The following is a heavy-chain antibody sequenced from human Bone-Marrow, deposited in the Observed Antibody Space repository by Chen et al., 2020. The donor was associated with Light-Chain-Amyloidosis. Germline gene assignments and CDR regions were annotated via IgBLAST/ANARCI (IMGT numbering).Heavy chain of an antibody. J-gene: IGHJ4*02. CDR1: GGSISNYY. CDR2: VTHTGST. V-gene: IGHV4-34*10. D-gene: IGHD2-15*01. Sequence: QVQLQESGPGLVKPSETLSLTCTVSGGSISNYYWSWVRQPPGKGLEWIGEVTHTGSTSYNPSVESRVTMSLDISKNQFSLKLTSVTAADTAVYYCARNGHYSIDSWGQGTLVTVSS. CDR3: ARNGHYSIDS.